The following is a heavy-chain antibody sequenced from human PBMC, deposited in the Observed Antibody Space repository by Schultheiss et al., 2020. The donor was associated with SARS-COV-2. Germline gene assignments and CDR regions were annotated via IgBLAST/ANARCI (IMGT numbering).Heavy chain of an antibody. J-gene: IGHJ6*02. D-gene: IGHD6-13*01. V-gene: IGHV3-21*04. CDR1: GFTFSSYS. CDR3: ARSRGVIAAAGNYYYYGMDV. Sequence: GGSLRLSCAASGFTFSSYSMNWVRQAPGKGLEWVSSISSSGSTIYYADSVKGRFTISRDNAKNSLYLQMNSLRAEDTAVYYCARSRGVIAAAGNYYYYGMDVWGQGTTVTVSS. CDR2: ISSSGSTI.